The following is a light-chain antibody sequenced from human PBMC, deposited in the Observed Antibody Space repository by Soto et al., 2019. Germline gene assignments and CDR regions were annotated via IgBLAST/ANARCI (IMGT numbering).Light chain of an antibody. CDR1: QSVSSY. J-gene: IGKJ1*01. CDR3: QQRSNWPPWT. Sequence: IVLTQSPATLSLSPGERATLSCRASQSVSSYLAWYQQKPGQAPRLLIYDASNGATGIPARFSGSGSGTDFTHTISSLEPEDFAVYYCQQRSNWPPWTFGQGTKV. CDR2: DAS. V-gene: IGKV3-11*01.